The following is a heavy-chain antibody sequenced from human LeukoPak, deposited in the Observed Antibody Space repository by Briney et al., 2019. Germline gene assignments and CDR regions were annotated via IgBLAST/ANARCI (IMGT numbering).Heavy chain of an antibody. Sequence: SETLSLTCAGYGGSFSGYYWSWIRQPPGKGLEWIGGINHSGSTTYNPSLKSLVNISVDTSKNQFSLKLSSVTAADTAVYYCARGGRLHCSGGSCNPRYSPDGVNDYWGQGTLVTVSS. CDR2: INHSGST. V-gene: IGHV4-34*01. CDR3: ARGGRLHCSGGSCNPRYSPDGVNDY. J-gene: IGHJ4*02. CDR1: GGSFSGYY. D-gene: IGHD2-15*01.